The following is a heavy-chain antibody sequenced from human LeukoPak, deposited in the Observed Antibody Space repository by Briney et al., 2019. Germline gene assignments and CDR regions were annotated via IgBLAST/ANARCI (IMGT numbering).Heavy chain of an antibody. CDR3: ANHEAVSATSYYGMDV. J-gene: IGHJ6*02. CDR2: IYYSGRA. Sequence: SETLSLTCTVSGGSISSYYWGWIRQPPGKGLEWIGSIYYSGRANYNPSLKSRITISVDTSKNQFSLKLSSVTAADTAVYYCANHEAVSATSYYGMDVWGHGTTVTVS. V-gene: IGHV4-59*05. D-gene: IGHD2-21*02. CDR1: GGSISSYY.